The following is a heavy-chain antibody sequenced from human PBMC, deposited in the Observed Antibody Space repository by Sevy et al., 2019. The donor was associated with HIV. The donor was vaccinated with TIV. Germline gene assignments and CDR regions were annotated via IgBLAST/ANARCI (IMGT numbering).Heavy chain of an antibody. Sequence: GGSLRLSCAISEFTVNDKYIIWVRQAPGKGLEWVSVIFSSGSTYYADSAKGRFTISRGNSKNTVYLQMNSVRAEDTAVYYCVSLFLSYRSGWSYFDYWGQGTLVTVSS. CDR1: EFTVNDKY. CDR3: VSLFLSYRSGWSYFDY. J-gene: IGHJ4*02. D-gene: IGHD6-19*01. CDR2: IFSSGST. V-gene: IGHV3-66*02.